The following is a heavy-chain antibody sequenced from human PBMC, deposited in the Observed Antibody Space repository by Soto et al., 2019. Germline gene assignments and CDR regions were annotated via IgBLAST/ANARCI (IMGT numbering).Heavy chain of an antibody. Sequence: SETLSLTCTVSGGSISSSSYFWGWIRQPPGKGLEWIGSIYYSGGTYYNPSLKSRVTISVDTSKNQFSLKLSSVTAADTAVYYCARRYGGAVDYWGQGTLVTVSS. V-gene: IGHV4-39*01. CDR2: IYYSGGT. D-gene: IGHD3-10*01. CDR3: ARRYGGAVDY. J-gene: IGHJ4*02. CDR1: GGSISSSSYF.